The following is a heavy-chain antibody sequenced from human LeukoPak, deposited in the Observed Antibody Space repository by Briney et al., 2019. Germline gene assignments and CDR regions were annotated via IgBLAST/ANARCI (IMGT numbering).Heavy chain of an antibody. V-gene: IGHV4-39*01. D-gene: IGHD2-21*02. Sequence: SETLSLTCTVSGDSIGSSNYYWGWIRQPPGKGLEWLGSFSYSESTYYNPSLKSRVTIFVDTSKNHFSLKLSSVTAADTAVYYCARHEHIVVITAIRNWFDPWGQGTLVTVSS. CDR2: FSYSEST. CDR3: ARHEHIVVITAIRNWFDP. J-gene: IGHJ5*02. CDR1: GDSIGSSNYY.